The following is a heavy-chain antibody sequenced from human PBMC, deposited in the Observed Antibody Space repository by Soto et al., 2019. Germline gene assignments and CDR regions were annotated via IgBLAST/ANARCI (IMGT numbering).Heavy chain of an antibody. CDR3: ARSQVTVTTFGGFDY. Sequence: PSETLSLTCSVSGASVSSGDYFWAWIRQPPGKGLEWIGYISYNGNTNYNPSVKGRVTISVDTSKNQFSLKLSSVTAADTAVYYCARSQVTVTTFGGFDYWGQGTLVTVSS. CDR2: ISYNGNT. V-gene: IGHV4-30-4*08. D-gene: IGHD4-17*01. CDR1: GASVSSGDYF. J-gene: IGHJ4*02.